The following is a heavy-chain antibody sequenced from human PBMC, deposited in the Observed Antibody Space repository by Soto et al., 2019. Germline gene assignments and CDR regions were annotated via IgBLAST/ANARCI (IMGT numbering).Heavy chain of an antibody. J-gene: IGHJ4*02. CDR3: AKVRSGSSTGCYNY. CDR1: GFTFSSYA. Sequence: GGSLILSCAVSGFTFSSYAMSWVRQAPGKGLEWVSGISDSGGTTYYADSVKGRFTISRDNTKNTLYLQLNSLSPEDTSVYYCAKVRSGSSTGCYNYWGQGTLVTVAS. V-gene: IGHV3-23*01. D-gene: IGHD2-2*02. CDR2: ISDSGGTT.